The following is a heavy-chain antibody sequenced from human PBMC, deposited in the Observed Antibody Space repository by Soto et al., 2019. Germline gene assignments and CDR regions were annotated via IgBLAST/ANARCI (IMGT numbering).Heavy chain of an antibody. D-gene: IGHD5-12*01. V-gene: IGHV1-18*01. Sequence: QVQLVQSEGEVKKPGASVTVSCKASGYTFINYHITWVRQAPGQGLEWMAWINTYNGMTDYAQRFQGRVTMTRDISTSTAYMELRNLGSDDTAVYFCAKSPRGEMATDWGQGTLVTVSS. CDR1: GYTFINYH. J-gene: IGHJ4*02. CDR2: INTYNGMT. CDR3: AKSPRGEMATD.